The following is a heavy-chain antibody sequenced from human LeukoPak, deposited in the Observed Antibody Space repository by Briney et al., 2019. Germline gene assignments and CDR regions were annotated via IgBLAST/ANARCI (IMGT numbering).Heavy chain of an antibody. Sequence: PSETLSLTCTVSGYSISSGYYWGWIRQPPGKGLEWIGRIYTSGSTNYNPSLKSRVTISVDTSKNQFSLKLSSVTAADTAVYYCATLGYRYGTDYCGQGTLVTVSS. CDR2: IYTSGST. V-gene: IGHV4-38-2*02. CDR1: GYSISSGYY. J-gene: IGHJ4*02. CDR3: ATLGYRYGTDY. D-gene: IGHD5-18*01.